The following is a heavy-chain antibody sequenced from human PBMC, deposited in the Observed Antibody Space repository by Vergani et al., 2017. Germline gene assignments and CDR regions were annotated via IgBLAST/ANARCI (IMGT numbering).Heavy chain of an antibody. Sequence: EVQLLESGGGLVQPGGSLRLSCAASGFTFSSYAMSWVRQAPGKGLEWVSAISGSGGSTYYADSGKGRFTISRDNSKNTLYLQMNSLRAEDTAVYYCAKDRLAAACTNYYYYGMDVWGQGTTVTVSS. CDR1: GFTFSSYA. J-gene: IGHJ6*02. D-gene: IGHD6-13*01. CDR2: ISGSGGST. V-gene: IGHV3-23*01. CDR3: AKDRLAAACTNYYYYGMDV.